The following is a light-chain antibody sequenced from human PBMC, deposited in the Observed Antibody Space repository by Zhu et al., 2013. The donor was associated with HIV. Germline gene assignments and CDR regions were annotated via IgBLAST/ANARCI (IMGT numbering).Light chain of an antibody. Sequence: DIVLTQSPGTLSLSPGDTATLSCRASQSVSSSFLAWYQQKIGQPPRLLMYETSTRAAGIPARFSGSGSVRDFTLTITGLEPEDFAVYYCQQYGNSPRTFGQGTKVEIK. CDR1: QSVSSSF. J-gene: IGKJ1*01. V-gene: IGKV3-20*01. CDR3: QQYGNSPRT. CDR2: ETS.